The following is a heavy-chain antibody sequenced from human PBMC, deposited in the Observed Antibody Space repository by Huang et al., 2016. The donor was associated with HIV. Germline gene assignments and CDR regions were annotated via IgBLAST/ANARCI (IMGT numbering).Heavy chain of an antibody. CDR1: GFTFSSYW. CDR3: VRDPRIQSWLNYFDY. V-gene: IGHV3-74*01. D-gene: IGHD3-22*01. Sequence: EVQLVESGGGLVQPGGSLRLSCAASGFTFSSYWMHWVRQAPGKGLVWVSRINSDGSSAGYADSWKGRFTISRDNAKNTLYLQMNSLRAEDTAVYYCVRDPRIQSWLNYFDYWGQGTLVSVSS. CDR2: INSDGSSA. J-gene: IGHJ4*02.